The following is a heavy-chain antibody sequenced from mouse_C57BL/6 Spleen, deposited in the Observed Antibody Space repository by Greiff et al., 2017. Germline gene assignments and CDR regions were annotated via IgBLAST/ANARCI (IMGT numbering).Heavy chain of an antibody. V-gene: IGHV5-17*01. Sequence: EVKLVESGGGLVKPGGSLKLSCAASGFTFSDYGMHWVRQAPEKGLEWVAYISSGSSTIYYADTVKGRFTITRDNAKNTLFLQMTSLRSEDTAMYYCSRQDGYYVEYYAMDYWGQGTSVTVSA. CDR2: ISSGSSTI. CDR1: GFTFSDYG. J-gene: IGHJ4*01. D-gene: IGHD2-3*01. CDR3: SRQDGYYVEYYAMDY.